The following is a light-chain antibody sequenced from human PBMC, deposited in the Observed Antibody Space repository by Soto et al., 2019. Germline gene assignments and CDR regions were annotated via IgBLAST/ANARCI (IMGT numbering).Light chain of an antibody. CDR3: QQYNSYPVT. Sequence: DIQMTQSPSTLSASVGDRVTITCRASQSISSWLAWYQQKQGKAPKLLIYKASSVESGVPSRFSGSGSGTEVTLTISSLQPDDFATYYCQQYNSYPVTFGQGTKVEIK. CDR1: QSISSW. CDR2: KAS. V-gene: IGKV1-5*03. J-gene: IGKJ1*01.